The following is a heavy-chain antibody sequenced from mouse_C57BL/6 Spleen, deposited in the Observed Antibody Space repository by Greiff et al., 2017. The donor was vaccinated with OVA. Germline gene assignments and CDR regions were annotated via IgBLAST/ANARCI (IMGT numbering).Heavy chain of an antibody. D-gene: IGHD1-1*01. Sequence: VQLQQSGAELVKPGASVKISCKASGYAFSSYWMNWVKQRPGTGLEWIGQIYPGDGDTNYNGKFKGKATLTADKSSSTAYMQLSSLTSEDSAVYFCARNYGSSSYFDYWGQGTTLTVSS. CDR3: ARNYGSSSYFDY. J-gene: IGHJ2*01. V-gene: IGHV1-80*01. CDR2: IYPGDGDT. CDR1: GYAFSSYW.